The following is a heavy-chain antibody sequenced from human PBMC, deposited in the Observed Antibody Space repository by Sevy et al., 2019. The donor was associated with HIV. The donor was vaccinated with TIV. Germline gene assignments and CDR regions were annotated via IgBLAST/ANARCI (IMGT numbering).Heavy chain of an antibody. CDR1: GFTFSSYW. Sequence: GGSLRLSCAASGFTFSSYWMSWVRQAPGKGLEWVANIKQDGSEKYYVDSVKGRFTISRYNAKNSLYLQMNSLRAEDTAVYYCARDHSDSRYYFDYWGQGTLVTVSS. CDR3: ARDHSDSRYYFDY. CDR2: IKQDGSEK. D-gene: IGHD2-15*01. J-gene: IGHJ4*02. V-gene: IGHV3-7*03.